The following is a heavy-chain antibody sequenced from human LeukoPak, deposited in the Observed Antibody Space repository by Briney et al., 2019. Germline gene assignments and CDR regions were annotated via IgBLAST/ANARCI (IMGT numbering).Heavy chain of an antibody. V-gene: IGHV4-34*08. CDR3: ATVWFGELLISS. CDR1: GFTVSSNY. D-gene: IGHD3-10*01. Sequence: GSLRLSCAASGFTVSSNYMSWIRQPPGKGLEWIGEINHSGSTNYNPSLKSRVTISVDTSKNQFSLKLSSVTAADTAVYYCATVWFGELLISSWGQGTLVTVSS. CDR2: INHSGST. J-gene: IGHJ5*02.